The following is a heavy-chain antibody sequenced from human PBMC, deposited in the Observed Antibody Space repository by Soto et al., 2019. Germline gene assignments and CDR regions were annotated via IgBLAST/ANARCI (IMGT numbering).Heavy chain of an antibody. J-gene: IGHJ6*02. Sequence: QVQLVQSGAEVKEPGDSVRVSCEASGYTFTAYYIHWVRPAPGQGLEWMGWINPKFGDTTYAQDFQCRVSMTRDMSINTVYMELSRLTSDDTAIYYCARNMDYYYGPGSGNGHGFWGQGTTVTVFS. D-gene: IGHD3-10*01. CDR1: GYTFTAYY. CDR3: ARNMDYYYGPGSGNGHGF. V-gene: IGHV1-2*02. CDR2: INPKFGDT.